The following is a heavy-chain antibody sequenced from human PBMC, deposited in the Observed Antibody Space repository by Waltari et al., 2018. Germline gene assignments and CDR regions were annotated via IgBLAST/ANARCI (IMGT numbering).Heavy chain of an antibody. V-gene: IGHV4-38-2*01. CDR3: ARGGGYNWNYWAFDI. D-gene: IGHD1-7*01. CDR1: GYSISSGYY. J-gene: IGHJ3*02. CDR2: IYHSGST. Sequence: QVQLQESGPGLVKPSETLSLTCAVSGYSISSGYYWGWIRQPPGKGLEGIGSIYHSGSTNYNPSLKGRVTISVDTSKNQFSLKLSYVTAADTAVYYCARGGGYNWNYWAFDIWGQGTMVTVSS.